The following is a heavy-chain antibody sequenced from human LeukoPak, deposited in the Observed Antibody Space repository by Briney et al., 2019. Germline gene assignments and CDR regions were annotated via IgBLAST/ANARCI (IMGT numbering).Heavy chain of an antibody. CDR2: MSPNSGHT. J-gene: IGHJ4*02. V-gene: IGHV1-8*01. CDR1: GYTFTSYD. CDR3: ARTPPKGDADH. D-gene: IGHD3-16*01. Sequence: ASVKVSCKASGYTFTSYDINWVRQATGQGLEWMGWMSPNSGHTGYAQKFQGRVTMTRDTSISTAYMELSSLISEDTAVYYCARTPPKGDADHWGQGTLVTVSS.